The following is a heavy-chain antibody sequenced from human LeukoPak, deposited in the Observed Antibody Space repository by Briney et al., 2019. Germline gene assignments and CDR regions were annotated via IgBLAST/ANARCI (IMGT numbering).Heavy chain of an antibody. J-gene: IGHJ4*02. CDR3: ATTGIAVAADFDY. Sequence: GGSLRLSCAASGFTFSSYGMHWVRQAPGKGLEWVAVISYDESNKYYADSVKGRFTISRDNSKNTLYLQMNSLRAEDTAVYYCATTGIAVAADFDYWGQGTLVTVSS. V-gene: IGHV3-30*03. CDR1: GFTFSSYG. CDR2: ISYDESNK. D-gene: IGHD6-19*01.